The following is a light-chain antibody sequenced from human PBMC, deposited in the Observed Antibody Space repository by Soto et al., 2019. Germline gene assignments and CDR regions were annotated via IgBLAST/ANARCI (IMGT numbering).Light chain of an antibody. V-gene: IGKV3D-15*01. J-gene: IGKJ4*01. Sequence: EILLTQSPCTLSVSPGDRVTLPCRASQSISINLAWYQHKPGQAPRLLIHGGSTRATGIPDRISGSGSGTEFTLTISSLQSEDFAVYYCQQFRNWPLTFGGGTKG. CDR1: QSISIN. CDR3: QQFRNWPLT. CDR2: GGS.